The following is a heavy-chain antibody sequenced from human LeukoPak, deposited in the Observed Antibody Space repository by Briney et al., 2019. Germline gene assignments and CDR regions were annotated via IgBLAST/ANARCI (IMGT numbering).Heavy chain of an antibody. CDR3: ARLSANSSAYFFDY. D-gene: IGHD3-22*01. Sequence: AGGSLRLSCAASGFTVGSNYMSWVRQAPGKGLEGVSIIYRGGSTNYADSVKGRFTISRDTSKNTLYLQMNSLRAEDTAVYYCARLSANSSAYFFDYWGQGTLVTVSS. V-gene: IGHV3-66*04. CDR1: GFTVGSNY. J-gene: IGHJ4*02. CDR2: IYRGGST.